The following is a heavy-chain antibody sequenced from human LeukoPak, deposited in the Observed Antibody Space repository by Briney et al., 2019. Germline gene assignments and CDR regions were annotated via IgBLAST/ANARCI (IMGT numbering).Heavy chain of an antibody. D-gene: IGHD3-10*01. CDR3: ARDSKGMVRGVYGMDV. CDR2: INPNSGGT. V-gene: IGHV1-2*02. Sequence: ASVKVSCKASGYTFTGYYMHWVRQAPGQGLEWMGWINPNSGGTNYAQKFQGRVTMTRDTSISTAYMELSRLRSDDTAVYYCARDSKGMVRGVYGMDVWGQGTTVTVSS. CDR1: GYTFTGYY. J-gene: IGHJ6*02.